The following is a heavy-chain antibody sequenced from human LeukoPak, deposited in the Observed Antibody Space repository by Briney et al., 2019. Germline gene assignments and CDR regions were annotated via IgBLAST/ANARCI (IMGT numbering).Heavy chain of an antibody. V-gene: IGHV3-30*18. CDR1: GFTFSSYG. CDR3: AKDLDYYGSGSSPIDY. Sequence: GGSLRLSCAASGFTFSSYGMHWVRQAPGKGLEWVAVISYDGSNKYYADSVKGRFTISRDNSKNTLYLQMSSLRAEDTAVYYCAKDLDYYGSGSSPIDYWGQGTLVTVSS. CDR2: ISYDGSNK. D-gene: IGHD3-10*01. J-gene: IGHJ4*02.